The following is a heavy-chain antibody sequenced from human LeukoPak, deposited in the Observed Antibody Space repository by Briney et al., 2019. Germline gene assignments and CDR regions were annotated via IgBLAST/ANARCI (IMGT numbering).Heavy chain of an antibody. D-gene: IGHD3-22*01. CDR3: ARESSGYYYKY. CDR1: GGSFSGYY. J-gene: IGHJ4*02. V-gene: IGHV4-34*01. Sequence: ASETLSLTCAVYGGSFSGYYWSWIRQPPGKGLEWIGEINHSGSTNYNPCLKSRVTISVDTSKNQFSLKLSSVTAADTAVYYCARESSGYYYKYWGQGTLVTVSS. CDR2: INHSGST.